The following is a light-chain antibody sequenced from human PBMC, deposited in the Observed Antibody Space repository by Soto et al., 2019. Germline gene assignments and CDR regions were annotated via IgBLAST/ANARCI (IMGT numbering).Light chain of an antibody. CDR2: DAS. V-gene: IGKV3-20*01. CDR3: QQYGSSPGYT. Sequence: EIVLTQSPGTLSLSPGERATISCRASQSVSSSYLAWYQQRPGQAPSLLIYDASGRATGIPHRFSGSGSGTDFTLTISRLEPEDFAVYYCQQYGSSPGYTFGQGTKLEIK. CDR1: QSVSSSY. J-gene: IGKJ2*01.